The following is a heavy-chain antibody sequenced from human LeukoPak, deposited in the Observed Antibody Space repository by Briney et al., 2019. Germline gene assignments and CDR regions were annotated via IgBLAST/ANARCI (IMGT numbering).Heavy chain of an antibody. Sequence: PSETLSLTCAVSGGSISISNSNWWSWVRQPPGKGLEWIGEIYHSGSTNYNPSLKSRVTISVDKSKSQFSLKLTSVTAADTAVYYCARDLHGGNSFTSDWYFDLWGRGTLVTVSS. D-gene: IGHD4-23*01. CDR2: IYHSGST. J-gene: IGHJ2*01. CDR3: ARDLHGGNSFTSDWYFDL. CDR1: GGSISISNSNW. V-gene: IGHV4-4*02.